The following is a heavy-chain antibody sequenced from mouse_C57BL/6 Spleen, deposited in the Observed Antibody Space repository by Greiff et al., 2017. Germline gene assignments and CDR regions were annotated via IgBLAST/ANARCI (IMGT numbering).Heavy chain of an antibody. CDR3: ANYDGVSWFAY. Sequence: QVQLQQSGPELVKPGASVKISCKASGYAFSSSWMTWVKQRPGKGLEWIGRIYPGDGDTNYNGKFKGKATLTADKSSSTAYMQLSSLTSEDSAVYCCANYDGVSWFAYWGQGTLVTVSA. CDR2: IYPGDGDT. V-gene: IGHV1-82*01. J-gene: IGHJ3*01. CDR1: GYAFSSSW. D-gene: IGHD2-3*01.